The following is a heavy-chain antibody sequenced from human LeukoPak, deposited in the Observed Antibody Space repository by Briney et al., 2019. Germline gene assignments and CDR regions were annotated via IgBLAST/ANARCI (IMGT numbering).Heavy chain of an antibody. V-gene: IGHV3-64*01. CDR2: ISSNGGST. CDR1: GFTFSSYG. CDR3: AKDDIYDSSGYYYVRPRGY. J-gene: IGHJ4*02. D-gene: IGHD3-22*01. Sequence: PGGSLRLSCAASGFTFSSYGMHWVRQAPGKGLEYVSAISSNGGSTYYANSVKGRFTISRDNSKNTLYLQMNSLRAEDTAVYYCAKDDIYDSSGYYYVRPRGYWGQGTLVTVSS.